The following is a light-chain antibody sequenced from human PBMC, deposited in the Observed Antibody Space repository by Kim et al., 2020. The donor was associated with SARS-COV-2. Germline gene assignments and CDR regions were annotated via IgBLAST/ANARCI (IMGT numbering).Light chain of an antibody. V-gene: IGKV1-17*01. J-gene: IGKJ5*01. CDR2: GAS. Sequence: ASGGDRVTFTCRASQDIRNDLGWYQQNPGRAPKRLIYGASSLQSGVPSRFSGSGSGTEFTLTISSLQPEDFATYFCLQHNTYPITFGQGTRLEIK. CDR1: QDIRND. CDR3: LQHNTYPIT.